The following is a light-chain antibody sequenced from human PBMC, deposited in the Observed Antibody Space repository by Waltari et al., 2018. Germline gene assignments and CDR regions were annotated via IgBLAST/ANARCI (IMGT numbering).Light chain of an antibody. CDR2: DVS. CDR3: SSYTSSSTWV. CDR1: SSDGGGLHY. Sequence: QSALTQPASVSGSPGQSITISCPGTSSDGGGLHYVSWYKQRPGKAPKLIIYDVSKRPSGVSNRFSGSKSGNTASLTISGLQAEDEADYYCSSYTSSSTWVFGGGTKLTVL. V-gene: IGLV2-14*01. J-gene: IGLJ3*02.